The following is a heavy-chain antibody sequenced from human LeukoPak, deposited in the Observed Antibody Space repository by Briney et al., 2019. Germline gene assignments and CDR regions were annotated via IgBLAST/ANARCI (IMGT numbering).Heavy chain of an antibody. CDR1: GFIFSNAW. D-gene: IGHD1-26*01. CDR2: IKQDGSER. J-gene: IGHJ4*02. V-gene: IGHV3-7*03. CDR3: ARDPNLYSGTYDTY. Sequence: QAGGSLRLSCVVSGFIFSNAWMSWVRQAPGKGLEWVANIKQDGSERYYVDSVKGRFTISRDNAKNSVFLQMNSLRAEDTAVYYCARDPNLYSGTYDTYWGQGTLVTVSS.